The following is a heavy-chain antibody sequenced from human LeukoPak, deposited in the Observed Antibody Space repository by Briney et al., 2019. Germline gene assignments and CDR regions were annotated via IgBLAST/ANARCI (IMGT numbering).Heavy chain of an antibody. CDR1: GFTFSTYS. CDR3: VSTWGAHYWYFDL. D-gene: IGHD1-26*01. CDR2: IGTRYNDI. Sequence: PGGSLRLSCAASGFTFSTYSMSWVRQAPGKGLEWVSAIGTRYNDIYYADSVKGRFTISRDNAKNSLYLQMNSLRAEDTAVYYCVSTWGAHYWYFDLWGRGALVTVSS. V-gene: IGHV3-21*01. J-gene: IGHJ2*01.